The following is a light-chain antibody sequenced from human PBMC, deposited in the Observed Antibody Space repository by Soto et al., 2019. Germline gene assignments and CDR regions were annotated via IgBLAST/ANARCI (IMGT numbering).Light chain of an antibody. J-gene: IGLJ3*02. CDR3: CSYAGSRTWV. CDR1: SSDVGGYNY. V-gene: IGLV2-23*01. Sequence: QSVLTQPRSVSGSPGQSVTISCTGTSSDVGGYNYVSWYQQHPGKAPKLMIYEDNKRPSGVSNRLSGSRSGNTASLTISGLQAEDEAEYYCCSYAGSRTWVFGGGTKVTVL. CDR2: EDN.